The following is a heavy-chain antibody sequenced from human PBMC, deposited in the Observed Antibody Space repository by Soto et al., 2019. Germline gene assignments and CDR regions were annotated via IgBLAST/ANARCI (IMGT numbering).Heavy chain of an antibody. J-gene: IGHJ4*02. CDR3: ANFIAVAAPGY. D-gene: IGHD6-19*01. Sequence: PGGSLSLSCAASGFTFSSYGMHWVRQAPGKGLEWVAVISYDGSNKYYADSVKGRFTISRDNSKNTLYLQMNSLRAEDTAVYYCANFIAVAAPGYWGQGTLVTVSS. CDR2: ISYDGSNK. CDR1: GFTFSSYG. V-gene: IGHV3-30*18.